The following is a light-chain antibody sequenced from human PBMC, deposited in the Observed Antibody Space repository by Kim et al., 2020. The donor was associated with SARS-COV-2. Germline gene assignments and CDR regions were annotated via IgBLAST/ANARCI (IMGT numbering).Light chain of an antibody. CDR1: NIGSKS. CDR2: YDS. J-gene: IGLJ2*01. CDR3: QVWDTSSDHPGV. V-gene: IGLV3-21*04. Sequence: SYELTQPPSVSVASGKTARINCGGNNIGSKSVHWYQQKPGQAPVLVIYYDSDRPSGIPERFSGSNSGNTATLTISRVEAGDEADYYCQVWDTSSDHPGVF.